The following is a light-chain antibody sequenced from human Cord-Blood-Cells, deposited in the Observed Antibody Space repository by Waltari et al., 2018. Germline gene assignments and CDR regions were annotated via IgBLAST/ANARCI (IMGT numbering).Light chain of an antibody. V-gene: IGKV1-5*01. Sequence: DIQMTQSPSTLSASVGDRVTITCRASQSISSWLAWYQQKPGKAPKLLIYDASSLESGVPSRCSGSGSWTEFTLTISSLQPDDFATYYCQQYNSYPMYTFGQGTKLEIK. CDR3: QQYNSYPMYT. CDR2: DAS. CDR1: QSISSW. J-gene: IGKJ2*01.